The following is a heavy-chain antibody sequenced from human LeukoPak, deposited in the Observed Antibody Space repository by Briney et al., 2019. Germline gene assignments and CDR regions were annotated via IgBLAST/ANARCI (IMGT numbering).Heavy chain of an antibody. J-gene: IGHJ6*02. CDR2: MNPNRGNT. V-gene: IGHV1-8*01. D-gene: IGHD3-3*01. Sequence: GASVKVSCKASGYTFTSYDINWVRQATGQGLEWMGWMNPNRGNTGYAQKFQGRVTMTRNTSISTAYMELSSLRSEDTAVYYCARGSYYDFWSGPYYYYGMDVWGQGTTVTVSS. CDR1: GYTFTSYD. CDR3: ARGSYYDFWSGPYYYYGMDV.